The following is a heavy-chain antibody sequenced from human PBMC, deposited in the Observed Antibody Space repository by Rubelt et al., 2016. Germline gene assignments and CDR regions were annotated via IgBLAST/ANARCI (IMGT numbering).Heavy chain of an antibody. V-gene: IGHV3-7*01. J-gene: IGHJ6*02. CDR3: ARDMGQLVYYAMDV. CDR1: GFRFSRYG. CDR2: IKQDGSEE. D-gene: IGHD6-13*01. Sequence: EVQLVESGGGVVQPGRSLRLSCAASGFRFSRYGMHWVRQAPGKGLEWVANIKQDGSEEYYVDSAKGRFTISRDNAKNSLYLEMNSLRAEDTAVYYCARDMGQLVYYAMDVWGQGTTVTVAS.